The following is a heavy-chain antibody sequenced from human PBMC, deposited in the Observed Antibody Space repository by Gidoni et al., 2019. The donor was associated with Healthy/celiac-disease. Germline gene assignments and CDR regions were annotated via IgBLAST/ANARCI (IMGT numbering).Heavy chain of an antibody. CDR3: ARGDYDFWSGYHNWFDP. V-gene: IGHV4-31*03. CDR2: IYYSGST. CDR1: GGSISRGGYY. J-gene: IGHJ5*02. D-gene: IGHD3-3*01. Sequence: QVQLQESGPGLVTTSQTLSLTCTVSGGSISRGGYYWSWLRQHPGKGLEWIGYIYYSGSTYYNPSLKSRVTISVDTSKNQFSLKLSSVTAADTAVYYCARGDYDFWSGYHNWFDPWGQGTLVTVSS.